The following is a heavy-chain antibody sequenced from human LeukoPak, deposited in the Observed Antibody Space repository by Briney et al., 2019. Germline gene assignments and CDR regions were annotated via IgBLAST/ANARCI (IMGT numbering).Heavy chain of an antibody. V-gene: IGHV1-2*04. CDR1: GYTFTGYY. J-gene: IGHJ6*02. CDR2: INPNSGGT. CDR3: ARSPVNLIVVVTYGMDV. Sequence: ASVKVSCKASGYTFTGYYMHWVRQAPGQGLEWMGWINPNSGGTNYAQKFQGWVTMTRDTSISTAYMELSRLRSDDTAVYYCARSPVNLIVVVTYGMDVWGQGTTVTVSS. D-gene: IGHD2-21*02.